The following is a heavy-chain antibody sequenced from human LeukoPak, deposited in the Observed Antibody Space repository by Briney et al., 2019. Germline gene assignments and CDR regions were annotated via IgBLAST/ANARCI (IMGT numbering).Heavy chain of an antibody. J-gene: IGHJ2*01. CDR2: INPNSGGT. D-gene: IGHD3-16*01. CDR1: GYTFTGYY. Sequence: ASVKVSCKASGYTFTGYYMHWVRQAPGQGLEWMGRINPNSGGTNYAQKFQGRVTMTRDTSISTAYMELSRLRSDDTAVYYCARVSRRGEEYFDLWGRGTLVTVSS. CDR3: ARVSRRGEEYFDL. V-gene: IGHV1-2*06.